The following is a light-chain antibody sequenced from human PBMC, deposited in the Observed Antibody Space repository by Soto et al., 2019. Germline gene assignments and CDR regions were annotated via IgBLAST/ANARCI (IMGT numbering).Light chain of an antibody. Sequence: DIQMTQSPSSLSASVGDRVTITCRASQSISSYLNWYQQKPWKAPKLLIYAASSSQSWVPSRFRGRGSGPNFTLTISTLQTDDFTSYSSTQRYSTPFTSGPGTTVHI. CDR2: AAS. V-gene: IGKV1-39*01. J-gene: IGKJ3*01. CDR1: QSISSY. CDR3: TQRYSTPFT.